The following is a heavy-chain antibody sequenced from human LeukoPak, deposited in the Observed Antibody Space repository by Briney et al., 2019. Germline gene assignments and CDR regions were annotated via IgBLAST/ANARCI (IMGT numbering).Heavy chain of an antibody. CDR3: AKDDDWGRFNH. CDR2: ISPRGDIT. Sequence: GGSLRLSCAASGFTFRSHGMNWVRQAPGKGLEWVSGISPRGDITYYKDSVRGRFTISRDNFKNTVSLQLNSLRAEDTAMYYCAKDDDWGRFNHWGQGTLVTVSS. V-gene: IGHV3-23*01. CDR1: GFTFRSHG. J-gene: IGHJ1*01. D-gene: IGHD3-16*01.